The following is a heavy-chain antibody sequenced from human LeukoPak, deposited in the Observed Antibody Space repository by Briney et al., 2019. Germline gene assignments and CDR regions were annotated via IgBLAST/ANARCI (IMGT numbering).Heavy chain of an antibody. CDR2: ISYDGSNK. CDR3: ARDEGYSGIFDY. Sequence: PGGSLRLSCAASGFTFSSYGMHWVRQAPGKGLEWVAVISYDGSNKYYADSVKGRFTISRDNSKNTLYLQMNSLRAEDTAVYYCARDEGYSGIFDYWGQGTLVTVSS. D-gene: IGHD5-12*01. CDR1: GFTFSSYG. V-gene: IGHV3-30*03. J-gene: IGHJ4*02.